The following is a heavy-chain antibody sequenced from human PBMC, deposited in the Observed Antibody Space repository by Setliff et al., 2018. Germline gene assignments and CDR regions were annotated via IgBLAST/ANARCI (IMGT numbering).Heavy chain of an antibody. D-gene: IGHD6-13*01. CDR1: GYTFTSYG. Sequence: ASVKVSCKASGYTFTSYGISWVRQAPGQGLEWMGWISAYNGNTNYAQKLQGRVTMTTDTSTSTAYMELRSLRSDDTAVYYCTRAPAYSSTPGSYAFDIWGQGTMVTVSS. CDR3: TRAPAYSSTPGSYAFDI. V-gene: IGHV1-18*01. CDR2: ISAYNGNT. J-gene: IGHJ3*02.